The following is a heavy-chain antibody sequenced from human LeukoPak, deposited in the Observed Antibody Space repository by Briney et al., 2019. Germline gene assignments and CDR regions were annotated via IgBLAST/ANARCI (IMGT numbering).Heavy chain of an antibody. CDR3: ASSISCSGGSCYHDY. V-gene: IGHV4-34*01. Sequence: SETLSLTCAVYGGSFSGYYWSWIRQPPGKGLEWIGEINHSGSTNYNPSLKSRVTISVDTSKNQFSLKLSSVTAADTAVCYCASSISCSGGSCYHDYWGQGTLVTVSS. CDR1: GGSFSGYY. D-gene: IGHD2-15*01. CDR2: INHSGST. J-gene: IGHJ4*02.